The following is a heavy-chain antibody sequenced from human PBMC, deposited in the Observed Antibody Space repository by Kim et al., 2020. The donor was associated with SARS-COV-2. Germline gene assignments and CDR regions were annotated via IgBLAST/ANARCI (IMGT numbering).Heavy chain of an antibody. Sequence: SETLSLTCTVSGGSISSGGYYWSWIRQHPGKGLEWIGYIYYSGSTYYNPSLKSRVTISVDTSKNQFSLKLSSVTAADTAVYYCARDGGSATPIDCWGQGTLVTISS. D-gene: IGHD3-10*01. CDR3: ARDGGSATPIDC. V-gene: IGHV4-31*03. J-gene: IGHJ4*02. CDR1: GGSISSGGYY. CDR2: IYYSGST.